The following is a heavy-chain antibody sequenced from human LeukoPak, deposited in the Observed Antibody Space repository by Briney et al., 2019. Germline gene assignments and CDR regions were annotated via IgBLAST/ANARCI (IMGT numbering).Heavy chain of an antibody. CDR3: ARAGITAAGTLDY. D-gene: IGHD6-13*01. J-gene: IGHJ4*02. CDR2: IIPIFGTA. Sequence: XSXKAXGGXXSSYXISWVRQAPGQGLEWMGGIIPIFGTANYAQKFQGRVSITADESTSTTYMELSSLRSEDTAVHYCARAGITAAGTLDYWGQGTLVTVSS. CDR1: GGXXSSYX. V-gene: IGHV1-69*01.